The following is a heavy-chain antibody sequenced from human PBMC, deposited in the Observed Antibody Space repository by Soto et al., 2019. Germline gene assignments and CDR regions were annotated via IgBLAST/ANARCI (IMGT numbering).Heavy chain of an antibody. D-gene: IGHD2-15*01. Sequence: QVQLVESGGGVVQPGRSLRLSCAASGFTFSSYGMHWVRQAPGKGLEWVAVIWYDGSNKYYADSVKGRFTISRDNSKNTLYLQMNSLRAEDTAVYYCARAITVVSLYYYYGMDVRGQGTTVTVSS. CDR1: GFTFSSYG. J-gene: IGHJ6*02. CDR2: IWYDGSNK. CDR3: ARAITVVSLYYYYGMDV. V-gene: IGHV3-33*01.